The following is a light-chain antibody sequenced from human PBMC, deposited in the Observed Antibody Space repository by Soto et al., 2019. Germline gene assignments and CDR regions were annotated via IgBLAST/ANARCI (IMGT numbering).Light chain of an antibody. CDR3: QQRTNWLWT. Sequence: EIVLTQSPATLSLSPGERATLSCRASQSVSSYLAWYQQKAGQAPRLLIYDASNRATGIPARFSGSGSGTDFTLTISSLEPEDFAVYYCQQRTNWLWTFDQGTKVEIK. J-gene: IGKJ1*01. CDR1: QSVSSY. CDR2: DAS. V-gene: IGKV3-11*01.